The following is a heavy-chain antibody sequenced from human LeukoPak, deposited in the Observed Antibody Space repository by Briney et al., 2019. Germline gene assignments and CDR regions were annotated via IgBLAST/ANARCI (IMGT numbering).Heavy chain of an antibody. CDR1: GFTFRNYE. V-gene: IGHV3-13*04. D-gene: IGHD1-26*01. Sequence: RGTLRLSCAASGFTFRNYEMFWGRQTTGKGLEWVSTIGAADDTYYPGSVRGRFTISRESAKDSLYLQMNSLRAGDTAVYYCARGSGSHFDYWGQGTLVTVSS. CDR2: IGAADDT. CDR3: ARGSGSHFDY. J-gene: IGHJ4*02.